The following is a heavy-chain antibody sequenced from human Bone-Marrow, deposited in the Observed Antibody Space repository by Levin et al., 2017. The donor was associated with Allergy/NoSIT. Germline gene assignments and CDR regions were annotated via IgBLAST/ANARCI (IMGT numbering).Heavy chain of an antibody. V-gene: IGHV3-23*01. D-gene: IGHD3-16*01. J-gene: IGHJ4*02. CDR1: GFTFNNYA. CDR2: ISASAGTT. CDR3: AKGRDSYEYCFES. Sequence: HPGGSLRLSCAASGFTFNNYAMTWVRQAPGKGLEWVSAISASAGTTYHTDSVKGRFTISRDNSKNTLYLQMISLGVEDTAIYYCAKGRDSYEYCFESWGQGTLVTVSS.